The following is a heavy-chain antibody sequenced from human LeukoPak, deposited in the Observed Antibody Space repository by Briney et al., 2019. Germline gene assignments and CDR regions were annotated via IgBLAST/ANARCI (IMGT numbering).Heavy chain of an antibody. Sequence: GGSLRLSRAASGFTLSSYWISWVRQAPGGGLEWVANINQDGSEKYYVDSVKGRFTISRDNAKNTVYLQMNSLRVEDTAVYYCTRAVAAAGSYWGQGTLVTVSS. CDR3: TRAVAAAGSY. CDR1: GFTLSSYW. CDR2: INQDGSEK. D-gene: IGHD6-13*01. V-gene: IGHV3-7*04. J-gene: IGHJ4*02.